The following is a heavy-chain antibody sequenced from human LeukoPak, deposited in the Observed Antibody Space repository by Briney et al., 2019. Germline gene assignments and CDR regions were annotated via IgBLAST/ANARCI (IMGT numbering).Heavy chain of an antibody. J-gene: IGHJ5*02. CDR2: IYYSGST. V-gene: IGHV4-59*01. CDR3: ARGISSSWAFRFDP. Sequence: PSETLSLTCTVSGGSISSYYWSWIRQPPGKGLEWIGYIYYSGSTNYNPSLKSRVTISVDTSKNQFSLKLSSVTAADTAVYYCARGISSSWAFRFDPWGQGTLVTVSS. D-gene: IGHD6-13*01. CDR1: GGSISSYY.